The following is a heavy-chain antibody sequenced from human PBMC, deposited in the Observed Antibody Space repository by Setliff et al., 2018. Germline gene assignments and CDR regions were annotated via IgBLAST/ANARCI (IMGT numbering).Heavy chain of an antibody. CDR3: ATCRYQVPYNY. D-gene: IGHD2-2*01. V-gene: IGHV4-39*01. CDR1: GDSISSSSSY. CDR2: ISYSGNT. J-gene: IGHJ4*02. Sequence: PSETLSLTCSVSGDSISSSSSYWGWIRQAPGKGLEWIGSISYSGNTFYNPSLKSRVTISVGTSKNQISLRVTSVTAADTAVYYCATCRYQVPYNYWGQGTLVTVSS.